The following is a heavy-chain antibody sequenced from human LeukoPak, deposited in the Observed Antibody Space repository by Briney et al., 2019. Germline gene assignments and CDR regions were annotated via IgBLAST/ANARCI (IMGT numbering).Heavy chain of an antibody. Sequence: PSETLSLTCTVSGYSISSGYYWGWIRQPPGKGLEWIGEINHSGSTNYNPSLKSRVTISVDTSKNQFSLKLSSVTAADTAVYYCARPARVPAAKNKYFGIWGRGTLVTVSS. J-gene: IGHJ2*01. V-gene: IGHV4-38-2*02. CDR1: GYSISSGYY. CDR3: ARPARVPAAKNKYFGI. CDR2: INHSGST. D-gene: IGHD2-2*01.